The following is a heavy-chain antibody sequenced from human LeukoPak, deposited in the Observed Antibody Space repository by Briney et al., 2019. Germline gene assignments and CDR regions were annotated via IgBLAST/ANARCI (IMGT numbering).Heavy chain of an antibody. J-gene: IGHJ4*02. Sequence: ASVTVSCKASRYTFTSYSMHWVRQAPGQRLEWMGWINAGNGNTKYSQKFQGRVTITRDTSASTAYMELSSLRSEDTAVYYCAVGIAAAGTTYYFDYWGQGTLVTVSS. CDR3: AVGIAAAGTTYYFDY. CDR2: INAGNGNT. V-gene: IGHV1-3*01. CDR1: RYTFTSYS. D-gene: IGHD6-13*01.